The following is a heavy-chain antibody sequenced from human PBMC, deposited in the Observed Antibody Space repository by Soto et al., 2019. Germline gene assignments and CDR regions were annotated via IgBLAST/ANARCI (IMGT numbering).Heavy chain of an antibody. D-gene: IGHD6-6*01. J-gene: IGHJ6*02. Sequence: GESLKISCAASGFTFSSYWMSWVRQAPGKGLEWVANIKQDGSEKYYVDSVKGRFTISRDNAKNSLYLQMNSLRAEDTAVYYCARDTPPIAARPNYYYGMDVWGQGTTVTVSS. CDR2: IKQDGSEK. CDR3: ARDTPPIAARPNYYYGMDV. CDR1: GFTFSSYW. V-gene: IGHV3-7*01.